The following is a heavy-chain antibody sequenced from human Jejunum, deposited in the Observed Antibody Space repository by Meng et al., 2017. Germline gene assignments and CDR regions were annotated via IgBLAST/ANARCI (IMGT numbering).Heavy chain of an antibody. CDR1: ADIVGYHT. CDR3: ARGVEGGFNGNDY. V-gene: IGHV1-69*02. J-gene: IGHJ4*02. Sequence: SVKVSCKASADIVGYHTFTWVRQAPGQGLEWMGRIVHVLGVSTYAQKFQGRVTITADKSTNTVYLEMISLAPDDTAFYYCARGVEGGFNGNDYWGQGTLVTVSS. CDR2: IVHVLGVS. D-gene: IGHD5-24*01.